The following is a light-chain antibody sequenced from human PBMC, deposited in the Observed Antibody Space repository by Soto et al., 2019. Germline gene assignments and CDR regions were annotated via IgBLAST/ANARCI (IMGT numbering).Light chain of an antibody. CDR2: GAS. V-gene: IGKV3-15*01. CDR1: QSVGSN. CDR3: QQYNNWPPDRT. J-gene: IGKJ1*01. Sequence: EIVMTQSAASLSVSPGDRAALSFRASQSVGSNLAWYQQKPGQAPRLLIYGASTRATGIPARFSGSGSGTEFTLTISSLQSEDFAIYFCQQYNNWPPDRTFGQGTKVEIK.